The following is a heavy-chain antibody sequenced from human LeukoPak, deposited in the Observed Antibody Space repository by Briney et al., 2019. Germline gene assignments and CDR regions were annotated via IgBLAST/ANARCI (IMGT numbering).Heavy chain of an antibody. CDR2: INHSGST. Sequence: SETLSLTCAVYGGSFSGYYWSWIRQPPGKGLERIGEINHSGSTNYNPSLKSRVTISVDTSKNQFSLKLSSVTAADTAVYYCARGRYCSGGSCYSRYHYFDYWGQGTLVTVSS. V-gene: IGHV4-34*01. CDR1: GGSFSGYY. D-gene: IGHD2-15*01. CDR3: ARGRYCSGGSCYSRYHYFDY. J-gene: IGHJ4*02.